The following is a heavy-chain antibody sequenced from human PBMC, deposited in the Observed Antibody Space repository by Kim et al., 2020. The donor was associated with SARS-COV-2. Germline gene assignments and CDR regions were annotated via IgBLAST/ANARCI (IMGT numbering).Heavy chain of an antibody. V-gene: IGHV7-4-1*02. Sequence: ASVKVSCKASGYTFTSYAMNWVRQAPGQGLEWMGWINTNTGNPTYAQGFTGRFVFSLDTSVSTAYLQISSLKAEDTAVYYCARDNALSRYCTSCPYYYYGMDVWGQGTTVTVSS. D-gene: IGHD2-2*01. CDR2: INTNTGNP. CDR1: GYTFTSYA. CDR3: ARDNALSRYCTSCPYYYYGMDV. J-gene: IGHJ6*02.